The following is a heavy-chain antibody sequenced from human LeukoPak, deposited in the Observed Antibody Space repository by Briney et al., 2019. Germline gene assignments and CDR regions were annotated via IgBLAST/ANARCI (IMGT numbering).Heavy chain of an antibody. D-gene: IGHD3-10*01. J-gene: IGHJ4*02. Sequence: ASVKVSCKASGYTFTSYDINWVRQATGQGLEWMGWISAYNGNTNYAQKLQGRVTMTTDTSTSTAYMELRSLRSDDTAVYYCARDSLAFGDDYWGQGTLVTVSS. CDR3: ARDSLAFGDDY. V-gene: IGHV1-18*01. CDR2: ISAYNGNT. CDR1: GYTFTSYD.